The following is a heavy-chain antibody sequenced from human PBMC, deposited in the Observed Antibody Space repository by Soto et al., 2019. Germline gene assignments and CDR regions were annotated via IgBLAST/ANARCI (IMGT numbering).Heavy chain of an antibody. CDR3: ARGITMRVFFQRYAPDRYFFDF. J-gene: IGHJ4*01. D-gene: IGHD3-22*01. CDR1: GYSLSTGYY. V-gene: IGHV4-38-2*01. Sequence: SETLSLTCAVSGYSLSTGYYWGWIRQPPGKGLEWIGSIYRSGSTSYNPSLKSRVTMSVDTSKNQFSLKLTSVTAPDTAVYYCARGITMRVFFQRYAPDRYFFDFWG. CDR2: IYRSGST.